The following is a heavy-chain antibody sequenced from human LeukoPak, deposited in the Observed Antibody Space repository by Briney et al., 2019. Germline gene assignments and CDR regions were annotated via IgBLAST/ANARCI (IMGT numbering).Heavy chain of an antibody. CDR2: INPNSGGT. CDR1: GYTFTGYY. Sequence: GASVKVSCTASGYTFTGYYMHWVRQAPGQGLEWMGRINPNSGGTNYAQKFQGRVTMTRDTSISTAYMELSRLRSDDTAVYYCARDWGPYDFRSMDVWGQGTTVTVSS. J-gene: IGHJ6*02. D-gene: IGHD3-3*01. V-gene: IGHV1-2*06. CDR3: ARDWGPYDFRSMDV.